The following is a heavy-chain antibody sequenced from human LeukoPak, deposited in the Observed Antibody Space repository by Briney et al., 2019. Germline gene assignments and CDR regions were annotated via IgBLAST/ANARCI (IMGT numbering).Heavy chain of an antibody. D-gene: IGHD2-2*02. J-gene: IGHJ6*04. CDR1: GGSFSGYY. V-gene: IGHV4-34*01. Sequence: SETLSLTCAVYGGSFSGYYWSWIRQPPGKGLEWIGEINHSGGTNYNPSLKSRVTISVDTSKNQFSLKLSSVTAADTAVYYCARGKVVPAAIMNYYYGMDVWGKGTTVTVSS. CDR3: ARGKVVPAAIMNYYYGMDV. CDR2: INHSGGT.